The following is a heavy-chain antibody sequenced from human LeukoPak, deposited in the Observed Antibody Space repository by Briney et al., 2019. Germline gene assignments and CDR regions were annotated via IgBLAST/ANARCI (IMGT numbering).Heavy chain of an antibody. CDR3: AKSSYSIFDY. Sequence: PSETLSLTCTVSGYSISSGYYWGWIRQPPGKGLEWIGNIYHSGSTYYNPSLKSRVTISVDTSKNQFSLKLSSVTAADTAVYYCAKSSYSIFDYWGQGTLVTVSS. CDR1: GYSISSGYY. V-gene: IGHV4-38-2*02. D-gene: IGHD5-18*01. J-gene: IGHJ4*02. CDR2: IYHSGST.